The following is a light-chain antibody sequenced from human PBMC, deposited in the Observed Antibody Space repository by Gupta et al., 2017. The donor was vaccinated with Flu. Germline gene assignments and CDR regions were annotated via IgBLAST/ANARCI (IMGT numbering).Light chain of an antibody. J-gene: IGKJ1*01. CDR1: QSISTS. V-gene: IGKV3-15*01. CDR3: QQDSSSRT. Sequence: EILMTQSPATMSVSPGERATRSCRASQSISTSLAWYQQKPDQAPRLIIYDASNRGRGDTDRFRGGGDVKEFTLTSSRRQYEDGAGYYGQQDSSSRTFGQGTKVEIK. CDR2: DAS.